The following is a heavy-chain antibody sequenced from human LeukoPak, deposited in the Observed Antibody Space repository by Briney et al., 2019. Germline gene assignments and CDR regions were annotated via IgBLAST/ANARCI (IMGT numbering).Heavy chain of an antibody. D-gene: IGHD2-21*02. CDR2: ISSSGSTT. J-gene: IGHJ4*02. CDR1: GFTFSSYE. CDR3: ARDPADCGGDCYPSTSYYFDY. V-gene: IGHV3-48*03. Sequence: GGSLRLSCAASGFTFSSYEMNWVRQAPGKGLEWVSYISSSGSTTHYADSVKGRFTISRDNAKNSLYLQMNSLRAEDTAVYYCARDPADCGGDCYPSTSYYFDYWGQGTLVTVSS.